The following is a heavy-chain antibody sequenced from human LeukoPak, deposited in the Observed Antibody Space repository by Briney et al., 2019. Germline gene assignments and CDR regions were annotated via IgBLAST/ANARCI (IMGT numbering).Heavy chain of an antibody. J-gene: IGHJ4*02. CDR2: VNSKSGNT. D-gene: IGHD4-17*01. V-gene: IGHV1-8*03. CDR1: GYTFTNYD. CDR3: ARHVPHYGDYFDY. Sequence: ASVKVSCKASGYTFTNYDINWVRQAPGQGLEWMGWVNSKSGNTGYKQKFQGRVTITRNTSISTAYMELSSLRSEDTAVYYCARHVPHYGDYFDYWGQGTLVTVSS.